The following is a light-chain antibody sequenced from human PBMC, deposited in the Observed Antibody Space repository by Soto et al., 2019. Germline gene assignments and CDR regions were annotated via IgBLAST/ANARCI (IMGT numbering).Light chain of an antibody. CDR3: QTWGTGIGV. CDR2: VNSDGSH. V-gene: IGLV4-69*02. CDR1: RGHNYYA. Sequence: QSVLTQSPSASASLGASVNLTCSLDRGHNYYAIARHQQQPERGPRFLMKVNSDGSHSRGDGIPDRFSGSSSGAERYLTISSLQSEDEGDYYCQTWGTGIGVFGGGTKLTVL. J-gene: IGLJ3*02.